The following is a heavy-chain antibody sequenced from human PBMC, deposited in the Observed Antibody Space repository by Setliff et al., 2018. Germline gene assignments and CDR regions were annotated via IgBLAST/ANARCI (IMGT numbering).Heavy chain of an antibody. CDR2: INPNSGGT. V-gene: IGHV1-2*02. Sequence: GASVKVSCKASGYTFTGYYMHWVRQAPGQGLEWMGWINPNSGGTNYAQKFQGRVTMTRDTSISTAYMELRSLRSDDTAVYYCARDEWELVGLESAFDIWGQGTTVTVSS. J-gene: IGHJ3*02. CDR1: GYTFTGYY. D-gene: IGHD1-26*01. CDR3: ARDEWELVGLESAFDI.